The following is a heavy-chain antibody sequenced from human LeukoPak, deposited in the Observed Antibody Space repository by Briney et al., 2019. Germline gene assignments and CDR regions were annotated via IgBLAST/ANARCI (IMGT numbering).Heavy chain of an antibody. Sequence: PSETLSLTCTVSDDSITMYYWTWIRQPPGKGLEWIGYVDHTGSTKFNPSLNGRVSISRDTSNNFFSLGLRSVTAADTAVYFRARGRVSSSTWYSTYYYFFYMDFWGKGTTVTVSS. D-gene: IGHD4-11*01. J-gene: IGHJ6*03. CDR1: DDSITMYY. CDR2: VDHTGST. CDR3: ARGRVSSSTWYSTYYYFFYMDF. V-gene: IGHV4-59*01.